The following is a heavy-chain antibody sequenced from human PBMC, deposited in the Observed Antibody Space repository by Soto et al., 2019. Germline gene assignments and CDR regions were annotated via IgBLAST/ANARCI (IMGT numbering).Heavy chain of an antibody. J-gene: IGHJ6*04. Sequence: RGVLRPCCFGSGVTLSRYAFHLGRPAPGKGLVFVAAISSNGGSTYYADSVKGRFTISRDTSENTVHLQMDSLRAEDTAVYYCARDDVLCDGGRCYGVPLDVWGKGTTVTVSS. CDR1: GVTLSRYA. CDR3: ARDDVLCDGGRCYGVPLDV. V-gene: IGHV3-64*04. CDR2: ISSNGGST. D-gene: IGHD2-15*01.